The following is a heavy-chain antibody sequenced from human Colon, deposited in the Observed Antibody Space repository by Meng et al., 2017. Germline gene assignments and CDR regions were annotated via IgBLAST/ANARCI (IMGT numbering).Heavy chain of an antibody. CDR3: ARGVTAGVDY. J-gene: IGHJ4*02. CDR1: GYDFTSYH. Sequence: QGHLVQSGVEVKTHGTSVKVSCKASGYDFTSYHINWVRQAIGQGPEWMGWMSPSSGDTGHAEKFQDRVTMTRDTSINTAYMEVRSLKSDDTAVYYCARGVTAGVDYWGQGTLVTVSS. D-gene: IGHD6-13*01. CDR2: MSPSSGDT. V-gene: IGHV1-8*01.